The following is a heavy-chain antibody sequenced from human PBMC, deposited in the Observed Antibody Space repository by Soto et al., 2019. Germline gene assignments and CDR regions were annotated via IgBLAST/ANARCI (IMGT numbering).Heavy chain of an antibody. CDR1: GGSFSGYY. V-gene: IGHV4-34*01. CDR2: INHSGST. CDR3: ARGSELGDMDV. J-gene: IGHJ6*02. Sequence: QVQLQQWGAGLLKPSETLSLTCAVYGGSFSGYYWSWIRQPPGKGLEWIGEINHSGSTNYNPSLKSRVTISVDTSKNQFSLKLSSVTAADTAVYYCARGSELGDMDVWGQGTTVTVSS. D-gene: IGHD1-7*01.